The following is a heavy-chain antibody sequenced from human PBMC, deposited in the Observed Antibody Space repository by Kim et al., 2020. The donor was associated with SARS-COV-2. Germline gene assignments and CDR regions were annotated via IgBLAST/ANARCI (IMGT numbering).Heavy chain of an antibody. Sequence: SVKVSCKASGGTFSSYAISWVRQAPGQGLEWMGGIIPIFGTANYAQKFQGRVTITADESTSTAYMELSSLRSEDTAVYYCARGLWDAAAAGYYDYWGQGTLVTVSS. D-gene: IGHD6-13*01. CDR1: GGTFSSYA. J-gene: IGHJ4*02. CDR2: IIPIFGTA. CDR3: ARGLWDAAAAGYYDY. V-gene: IGHV1-69*13.